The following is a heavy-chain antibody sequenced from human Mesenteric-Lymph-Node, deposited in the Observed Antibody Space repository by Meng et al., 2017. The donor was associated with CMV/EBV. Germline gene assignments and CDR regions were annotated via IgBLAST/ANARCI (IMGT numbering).Heavy chain of an antibody. CDR3: GRDREWSLDL. J-gene: IGHJ5*02. CDR1: GFSFSSYT. D-gene: IGHD2-8*01. V-gene: IGHV3-30*02. CDR2: VRYTGGDE. Sequence: GGSLRLSCAASGFSFSSYTVHWVRQAPGKGLEWLTFVRYTGGDEMYADSVKGRFTIATDKFTNTVYLQMNSLRDDDTAVYYCGRDREWSLDLWGQGTLVTVSS.